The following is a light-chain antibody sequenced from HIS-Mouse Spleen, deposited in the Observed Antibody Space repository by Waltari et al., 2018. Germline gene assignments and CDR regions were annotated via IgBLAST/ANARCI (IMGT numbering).Light chain of an antibody. CDR2: DVS. CDR3: CSYAGSYTWV. CDR1: SSYVGGYNY. Sequence: QSALTQPRSVSGSPGQSVTISCTGTSSYVGGYNYGSWYQQHPGKAPKLMIYDVSKRPSGVPDRFSGSKSGNTASLTISGLQAEDEADYYCCSYAGSYTWVFGGGTKLTVL. J-gene: IGLJ3*02. V-gene: IGLV2-11*01.